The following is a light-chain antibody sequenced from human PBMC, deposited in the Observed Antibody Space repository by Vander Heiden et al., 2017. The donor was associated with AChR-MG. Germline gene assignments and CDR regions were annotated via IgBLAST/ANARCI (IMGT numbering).Light chain of an antibody. V-gene: IGKV1-16*01. CDR2: ASS. CDR3: QRDKTLPFT. CDR1: QDINSF. Sequence: DIQMTQSPSSLSASVGDRVTITCRASQDINSFLAWFQQKPGKAPKSLIYASSSLQVGVPSRFRGSGSGTDFTLTINRLQPEDFATYYCQRDKTLPFTFGHGTSVDIK. J-gene: IGKJ3*01.